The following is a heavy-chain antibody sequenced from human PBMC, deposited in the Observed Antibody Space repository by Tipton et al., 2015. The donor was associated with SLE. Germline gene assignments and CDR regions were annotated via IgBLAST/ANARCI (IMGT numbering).Heavy chain of an antibody. V-gene: IGHV4-59*07. CDR2: IYYSGST. CDR3: ARAYYYGSGAFDY. D-gene: IGHD3-10*01. Sequence: TLSLTCTVSGGSISSYYWSWIRQPPGKGLEWIGYIYYSGSTNYNPSLKSRVTISVDTSKNQFSLKLSSVTAADTAVYYCARAYYYGSGAFDYWGQGTLVTVSS. CDR1: GGSISSYY. J-gene: IGHJ4*02.